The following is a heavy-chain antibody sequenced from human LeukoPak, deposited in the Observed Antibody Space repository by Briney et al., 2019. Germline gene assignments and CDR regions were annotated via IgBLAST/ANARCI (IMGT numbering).Heavy chain of an antibody. CDR3: ARPAYTAAYDL. V-gene: IGHV3-7*01. D-gene: IGHD3-16*01. J-gene: IGHJ3*01. Sequence: GGSLRLSCAASGFIFSTYWMMWARQAPGKGLEWVANMKGDGSEIHYVDSVKGRFSISRDNARNSLFLQMNGLRPEDTAVYYCARPAYTAAYDLWGQGTMVTVSS. CDR1: GFIFSTYW. CDR2: MKGDGSEI.